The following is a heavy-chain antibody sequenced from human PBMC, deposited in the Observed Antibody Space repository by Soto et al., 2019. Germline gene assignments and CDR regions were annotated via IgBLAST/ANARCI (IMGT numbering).Heavy chain of an antibody. CDR3: ARGPTDCSSTSGLPGSEYYYYYYYMDV. CDR2: MNPNSGNT. J-gene: IGHJ6*03. V-gene: IGHV1-8*01. D-gene: IGHD2-2*01. CDR1: GYTFTSYD. Sequence: QVQLVQSGAEVKKPGASVKVSCKASGYTFTSYDINWVRQATGQGLEWMGWMNPNSGNTGYAQKLQGRVTMTRNTSISTDYKELRSLRSEDTAVYYCARGPTDCSSTSGLPGSEYYYYYYYMDVWGKGTTVTVSS.